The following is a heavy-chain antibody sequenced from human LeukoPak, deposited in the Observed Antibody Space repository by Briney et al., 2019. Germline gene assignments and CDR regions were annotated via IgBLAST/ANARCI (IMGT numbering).Heavy chain of an antibody. CDR2: FYYSGST. D-gene: IGHD1-26*01. Sequence: SETLSLTCIVFGGSISSYYWSWMRQFPGKGLGWIGYFYYSGSTNYNPSLKSRVTISVDTSKSQFSLKLNSVTAADTAVYYCARASWGASSYYYYGMDVWGQGTTVTVSS. CDR3: ARASWGASSYYYYGMDV. V-gene: IGHV4-59*01. J-gene: IGHJ6*02. CDR1: GGSISSYY.